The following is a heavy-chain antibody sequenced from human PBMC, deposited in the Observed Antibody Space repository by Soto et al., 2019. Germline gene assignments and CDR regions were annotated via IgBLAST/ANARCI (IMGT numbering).Heavy chain of an antibody. CDR3: AKRAGSSGWYALR. J-gene: IGHJ4*02. CDR2: ISGSGAST. CDR1: GFTFSSYG. D-gene: IGHD6-19*01. V-gene: IGHV3-23*01. Sequence: SGFTFSSYGMHWVRQAPGKGLEWVSAISGSGASTYYADSVKGRFTISRDNSKNTLYLQMNSLRAGDTAVYYCAKRAGSSGWYALRWGQGTLVTVSS.